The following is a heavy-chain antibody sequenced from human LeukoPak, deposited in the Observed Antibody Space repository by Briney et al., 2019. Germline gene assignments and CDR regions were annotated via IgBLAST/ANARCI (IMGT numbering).Heavy chain of an antibody. V-gene: IGHV1-69*05. J-gene: IGHJ4*02. D-gene: IGHD1-7*01. CDR2: IIPIFGTA. CDR3: ARAPPGTAPFDY. CDR1: GGTFSSYA. Sequence: WASVKVSCKASGGTFSSYAISWVRQAPGQGLEWMGGIIPIFGTANYAQKFQGRVTITTDESTSAAYMELSSLRSEDTAVYYCARAPPGTAPFDYWGQGTLVTVSS.